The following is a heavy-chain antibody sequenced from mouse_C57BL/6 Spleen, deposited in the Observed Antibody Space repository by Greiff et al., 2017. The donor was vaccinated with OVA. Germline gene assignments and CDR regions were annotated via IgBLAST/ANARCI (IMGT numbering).Heavy chain of an antibody. Sequence: QVQLQQPGAELVRPGSSVKLSCKASGYTFTSYWMHWVKQRPIQGLEWIGNIDPSDSETHYNQKFKDKATLTVDKSSSTAYMQLSSLTSEDSAVYYCARGPWDNYYAMDYWGQGTSVTVSS. D-gene: IGHD4-1*01. CDR3: ARGPWDNYYAMDY. CDR2: IDPSDSET. CDR1: GYTFTSYW. J-gene: IGHJ4*01. V-gene: IGHV1-52*01.